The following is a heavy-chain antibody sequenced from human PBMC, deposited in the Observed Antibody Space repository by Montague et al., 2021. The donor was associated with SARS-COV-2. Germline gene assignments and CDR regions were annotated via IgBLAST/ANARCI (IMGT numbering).Heavy chain of an antibody. D-gene: IGHD2-2*01. CDR2: ISYDGGNK. Sequence: SLRLSCAASGFTFSSYAMHWVRQAPGKGLEWVAVISYDGGNKYYADSVKGRFTISRDNSKNTLYLQMNSLRAEDTAVYHCARYYCSSTSCPSRGMDVWGQGTTVTVSS. CDR1: GFTFSSYA. CDR3: ARYYCSSTSCPSRGMDV. V-gene: IGHV3-30*04. J-gene: IGHJ6*02.